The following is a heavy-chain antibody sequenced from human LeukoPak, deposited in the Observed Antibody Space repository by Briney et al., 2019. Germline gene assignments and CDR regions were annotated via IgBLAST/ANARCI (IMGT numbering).Heavy chain of an antibody. CDR1: GYTFTGYH. Sequence: SCKASGYTFTGYHMHWVRQAPGKGLEWVAVIWYDGSNKYYADSVKGRFTISRDNSKDTLYLQTNSLRAEDTAVYYCATDRNSGKYYDYWGQGTLVSVSS. V-gene: IGHV3-33*01. CDR2: IWYDGSNK. J-gene: IGHJ4*02. CDR3: ATDRNSGKYYDY. D-gene: IGHD1-26*01.